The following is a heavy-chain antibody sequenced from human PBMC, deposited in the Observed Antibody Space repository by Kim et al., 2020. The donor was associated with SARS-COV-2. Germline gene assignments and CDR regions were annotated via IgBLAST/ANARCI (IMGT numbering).Heavy chain of an antibody. D-gene: IGHD2-2*01. CDR1: GGSFSGYY. J-gene: IGHJ6*02. Sequence: SETLSLTCAVYGGSFSGYYWSWIRQPPGKGLEWIGEINHSGSTNYNPSLKSRVTISVDTSKNQFSLKLSSVTAADTAVYYCARLKVVPAAIPFRYYYYGMDVWGQGTTVTVSS. CDR3: ARLKVVPAAIPFRYYYYGMDV. V-gene: IGHV4-34*01. CDR2: INHSGST.